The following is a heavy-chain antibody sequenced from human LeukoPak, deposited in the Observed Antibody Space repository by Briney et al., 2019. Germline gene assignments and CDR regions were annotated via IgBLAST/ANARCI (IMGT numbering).Heavy chain of an antibody. V-gene: IGHV3-30-3*01. CDR1: AFTFSSYA. CDR2: ISYDGSNK. Sequence: GGSLRLSYAASAFTFSSYAMHWVRQAPGRGVEGVAVISYDGSNKYYADSVKGRFTISRDNSKNTLYLQMNSLRAEDTAVYYCARDGSDYDYVWGSYRSYYFDYWGQGTLVTVSS. D-gene: IGHD3-16*02. CDR3: ARDGSDYDYVWGSYRSYYFDY. J-gene: IGHJ4*02.